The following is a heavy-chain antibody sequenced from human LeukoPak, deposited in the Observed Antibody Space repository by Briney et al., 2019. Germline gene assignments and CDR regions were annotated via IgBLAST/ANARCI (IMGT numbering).Heavy chain of an antibody. CDR3: AKEGVYYGSGSYFDY. Sequence: PGGSLRLSCAASGFTFSNYAMSWVRQAPGKGLEWVSAISGSGGSTYYADSVMGRFTISRDNSKNTLYLQMNRLRVEDTAVYYCAKEGVYYGSGSYFDYWGQGTLVTVSS. J-gene: IGHJ4*02. V-gene: IGHV3-23*01. D-gene: IGHD3-10*01. CDR1: GFTFSNYA. CDR2: ISGSGGST.